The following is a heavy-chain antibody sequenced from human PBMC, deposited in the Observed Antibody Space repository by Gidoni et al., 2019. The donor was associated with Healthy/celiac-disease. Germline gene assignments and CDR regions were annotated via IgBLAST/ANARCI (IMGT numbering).Heavy chain of an antibody. Sequence: QVQLQQWGAGLLKPSETLSLTCAVYGGSFRGYYWSWIRQPPGKGLEWIGEINHSGSTNYNPSLKSRVTISVDTSKNQFSLKLSSVTAADTAVYYCGSYYYDSSGWYYFDYWGQGTLVTVSS. V-gene: IGHV4-34*01. D-gene: IGHD3-22*01. J-gene: IGHJ4*02. CDR3: GSYYYDSSGWYYFDY. CDR1: GGSFRGYY. CDR2: INHSGST.